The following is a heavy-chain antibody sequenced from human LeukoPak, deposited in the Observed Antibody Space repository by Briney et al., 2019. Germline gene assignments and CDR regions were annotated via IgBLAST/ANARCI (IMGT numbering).Heavy chain of an antibody. CDR1: GGSISSSSYY. CDR2: IYYSGST. J-gene: IGHJ6*03. D-gene: IGHD3-9*01. Sequence: PSETLSLTCTVSGGSISSSSYYWGWIRQPPGKGLEWIGSIYYSGSTYYNPSLKSRVTISVDTSKSQFSLKLSSVTAADTAVYYCARHASYDILTGAPSYYYYYMDVWGKGTTVTISS. CDR3: ARHASYDILTGAPSYYYYYMDV. V-gene: IGHV4-39*01.